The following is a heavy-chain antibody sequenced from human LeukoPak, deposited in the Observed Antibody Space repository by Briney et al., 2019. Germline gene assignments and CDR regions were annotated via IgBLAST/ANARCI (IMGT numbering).Heavy chain of an antibody. J-gene: IGHJ4*02. CDR2: IYYSGST. CDR3: ARQNEKWELVNY. V-gene: IGHV4-39*01. D-gene: IGHD1-26*01. CDR1: GGSISSSSYY. Sequence: SETLSLTCTVSGGSISSSSYYWGWIRQPPGKGLEWIGSIYYSGSTYYNPSLKSRVTISVDTSKNQFSLKLSSVTAADTAVYYCARQNEKWELVNYWGQGTLVTVSS.